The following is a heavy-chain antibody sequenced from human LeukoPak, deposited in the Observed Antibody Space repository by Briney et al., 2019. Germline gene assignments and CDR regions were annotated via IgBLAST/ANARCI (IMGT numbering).Heavy chain of an antibody. D-gene: IGHD5-18*01. J-gene: IGHJ4*02. CDR3: AKDPHTGIAPDY. V-gene: IGHV4/OR15-8*02. Sequence: PGGSLRLSCVASGFTFITYAMTWVRQPPGKGLEWIGVIYLSGDTEYNPSLKSRVTISIDKSKNQFSLKLTYVTAADTAVYYCAKDPHTGIAPDYWGQGTLVTVSS. CDR2: IYLSGDT. CDR1: GFTFITYAM.